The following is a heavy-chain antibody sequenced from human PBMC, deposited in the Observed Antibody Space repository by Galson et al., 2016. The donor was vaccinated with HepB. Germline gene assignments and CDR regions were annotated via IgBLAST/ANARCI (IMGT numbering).Heavy chain of an antibody. V-gene: IGHV3-30-3*01. CDR3: ARDGSWGSGRYYLWYFDI. Sequence: SLRLSCAASGFTFSSYAIHWVRQAPGKGLEWVAVISYDGSNKYYADSVKGRFTISRDNSKNTLYLQMNSLRAEDTAVYYCARDGSWGSGRYYLWYFDIWGRGTLVTVSS. D-gene: IGHD3-10*01. CDR2: ISYDGSNK. J-gene: IGHJ2*01. CDR1: GFTFSSYA.